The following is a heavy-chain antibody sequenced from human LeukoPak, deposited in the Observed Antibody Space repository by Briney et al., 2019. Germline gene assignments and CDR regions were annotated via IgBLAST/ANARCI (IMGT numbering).Heavy chain of an antibody. V-gene: IGHV3-48*01. J-gene: IGHJ4*02. CDR3: VREGDSYSFFDY. D-gene: IGHD5-24*01. CDR2: ITSSSTTI. Sequence: PGGSLRLSCTTSGFTFSSYSMNWVRQAPVKGLEWVSYITSSSTTIHYADSVKGRFTISRDNAKKSLYLQMNSLRAEDTAVYYCVREGDSYSFFDYWGQGTLATVSS. CDR1: GFTFSSYS.